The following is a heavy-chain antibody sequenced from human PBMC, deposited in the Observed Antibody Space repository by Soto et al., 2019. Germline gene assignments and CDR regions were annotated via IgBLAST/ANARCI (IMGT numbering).Heavy chain of an antibody. D-gene: IGHD3-22*01. J-gene: IGHJ6*02. CDR1: GFTFSSYS. CDR2: ISSSSSYI. CDR3: ARDSDSSALESMEV. V-gene: IGHV3-21*01. Sequence: GGSLRLSCAASGFTFSSYSMNWVRQAPGEGLEWVSSISSSSSYIYYADSLKGRFTISRVNAKNSLYLQMNSLRSDDTAVYYYARDSDSSALESMEVWGQGTTVTVSS.